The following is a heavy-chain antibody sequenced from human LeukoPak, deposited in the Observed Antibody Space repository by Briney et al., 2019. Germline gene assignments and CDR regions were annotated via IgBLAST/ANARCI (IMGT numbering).Heavy chain of an antibody. CDR3: AQDHVAVAGGYIDY. V-gene: IGHV3-23*01. CDR1: GFTFSSYA. CDR2: ISGSGGST. D-gene: IGHD6-19*01. J-gene: IGHJ4*02. Sequence: GGSLRLSCAASGFTFSSYAMSWVRQAPGKGLEWVSAISGSGGSTYYADSVKGRFTISRDNSKNTLYLQMNSLRAEDTAVYYCAQDHVAVAGGYIDYWGQGTLVTVSS.